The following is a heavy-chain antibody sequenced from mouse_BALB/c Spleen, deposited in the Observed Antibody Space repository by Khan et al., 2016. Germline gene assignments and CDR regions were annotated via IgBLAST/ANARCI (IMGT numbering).Heavy chain of an antibody. CDR1: GYSITSDYA. CDR2: ISYSGST. J-gene: IGHJ2*01. V-gene: IGHV3-2*02. D-gene: IGHD1-1*01. CDR3: ARGYYYGKGYFDY. Sequence: EVQLVESGPGLVKPSQSLSLTCTVTGYSITSDYAWNWIRQFPGNKLEWMGYISYSGSTSYNPSLKSRISITRDTSKNQFFLQLNSVTTEDTATXYCARGYYYGKGYFDYWGQGTTLTVSS.